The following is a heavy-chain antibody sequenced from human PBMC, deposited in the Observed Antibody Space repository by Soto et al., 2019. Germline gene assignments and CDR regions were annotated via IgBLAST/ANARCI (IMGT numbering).Heavy chain of an antibody. D-gene: IGHD6-13*01. J-gene: IGHJ2*01. CDR1: GFTFSDHY. Sequence: GGSLRLSCAASGFTFSDHYMAWIRQAPGKGLEWVSYISSSSSYTNYADSVKGRFTISRDNAKNSLYLQMNSLRAADTAVYYCAPRPIAAGADWYFDLWGRGTLVTVSS. CDR2: ISSSSSYT. CDR3: APRPIAAGADWYFDL. V-gene: IGHV3-11*03.